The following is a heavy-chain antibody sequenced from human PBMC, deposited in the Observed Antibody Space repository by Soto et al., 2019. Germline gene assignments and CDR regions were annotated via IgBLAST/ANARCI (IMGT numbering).Heavy chain of an antibody. CDR2: TYYRSKWYN. CDR3: AREAYYFDY. CDR1: GDSVSDNSAA. Sequence: SQTLSLTCAISGDSVSDNSAAWNWIRQSPSRGLEWLGRTYYRSKWYNDYAVSVKSRITVTPDTSKNQFSLHLNSVTAADTAEYYCAREAYYFDYWGQGTLVTVSS. J-gene: IGHJ4*02. V-gene: IGHV6-1*01.